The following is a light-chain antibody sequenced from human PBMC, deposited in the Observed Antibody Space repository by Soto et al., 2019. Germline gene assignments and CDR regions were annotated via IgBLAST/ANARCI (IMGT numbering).Light chain of an antibody. V-gene: IGKV3-15*01. CDR3: QQYNNWPP. J-gene: IGKJ1*01. Sequence: IVVKLSPAAVSVSQGERATLSCRASQSVSSNLAWYQQKPGQAPRLLIYGASTRATGIPARFSGGGSGTEFTLAISSLQSEDFAVYNCQQYNNWPPFGQGANAAIK. CDR2: GAS. CDR1: QSVSSN.